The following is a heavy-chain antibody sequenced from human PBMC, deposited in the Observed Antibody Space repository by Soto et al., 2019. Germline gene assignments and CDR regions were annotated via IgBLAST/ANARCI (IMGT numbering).Heavy chain of an antibody. D-gene: IGHD1-1*01. Sequence: SETLSLTCTVSGGAISSSSYYWGWICQPPGKGLEWIGSIYYTGTTYYNPSLKSRVTISVDTSKNQFSLKLTSVTAADTALYYCARGTVKASSYTKDFDYWGQGPLVTVSS. J-gene: IGHJ4*02. CDR3: ARGTVKASSYTKDFDY. V-gene: IGHV4-39*01. CDR2: IYYTGTT. CDR1: GGAISSSSYY.